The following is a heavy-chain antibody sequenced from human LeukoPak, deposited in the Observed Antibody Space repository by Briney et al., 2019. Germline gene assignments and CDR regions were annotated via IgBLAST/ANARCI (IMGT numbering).Heavy chain of an antibody. CDR2: IYYSGST. CDR3: ARQEDYGDPRNWFDP. D-gene: IGHD4-17*01. V-gene: IGHV4-39*01. CDR1: GGSISSSSYY. J-gene: IGHJ5*02. Sequence: PSETLSLTCTVSGGSISSSSYYWGWIRQPPGKGLEWIGSIYYSGSTYYNPSLKSRVTISVDTSKNQFSLKLSSVTAADTAVYHCARQEDYGDPRNWFDPWGQGTLVTVSS.